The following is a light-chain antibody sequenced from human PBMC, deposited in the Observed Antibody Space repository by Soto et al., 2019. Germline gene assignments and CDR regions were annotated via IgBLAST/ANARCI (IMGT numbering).Light chain of an antibody. J-gene: IGKJ5*01. CDR3: QQTDTLPST. Sequence: DSQMSQSPSSVSAAVGARVTTTCRASQVMSSWLAWYTTKPGKAPKLLIFAASTLQSGVPSRFSGSGSRTDVTLTITSLQPEDRGTYYCQQTDTLPSTFGQGTRLEIK. CDR1: QVMSSW. V-gene: IGKV1D-12*01. CDR2: AAS.